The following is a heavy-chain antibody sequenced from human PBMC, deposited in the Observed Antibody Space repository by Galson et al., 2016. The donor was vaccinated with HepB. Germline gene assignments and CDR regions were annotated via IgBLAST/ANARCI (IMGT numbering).Heavy chain of an antibody. D-gene: IGHD5-24*01. CDR2: IYHSGLT. J-gene: IGHJ4*02. CDR1: GGSISSGHW. V-gene: IGHV4-4*01. Sequence: ETLSLTCAVSGGSISSGHWWSWVRQPPGKGLEWMGEIYHSGLTNYNPSLKSRLSILVDKSKKQFSLNLTSVTAADTAVYFCARSGNYPLQEMFFDFWGQGRLVTVSS. CDR3: ARSGNYPLQEMFFDF.